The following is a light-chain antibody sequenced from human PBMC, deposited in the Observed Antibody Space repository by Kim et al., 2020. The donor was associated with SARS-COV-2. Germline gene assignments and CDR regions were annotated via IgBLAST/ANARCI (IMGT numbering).Light chain of an antibody. V-gene: IGLV2-14*01. CDR2: DVS. CDR1: SSDVSAYNY. Sequence: QSALTQPASVSGSPGQSITISCTGTSSDVSAYNYVSWYQQHPGKAPKLMIYDVSNRPSGISNRFSGSKSGNTASLTISGLQAEDEADYYCSSYTTSRTRIFGGGTQLTVL. CDR3: SSYTTSRTRI. J-gene: IGLJ2*01.